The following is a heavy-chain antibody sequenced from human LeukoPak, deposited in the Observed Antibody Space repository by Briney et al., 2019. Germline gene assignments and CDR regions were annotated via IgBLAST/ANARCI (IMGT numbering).Heavy chain of an antibody. CDR2: ISSSSSYI. V-gene: IGHV3-21*01. J-gene: IGHJ4*02. D-gene: IGHD3-9*01. Sequence: GGSLRLSCAASGFTFSSYSMNWVRQAPGKGLEWVSSISSSSSYIYYADSVKGRFTISRDNAKNSLYLQMNSLRAEDTAVYYCARGRRRYFDFLDYLGQGTLVTVSS. CDR3: ARGRRRYFDFLDY. CDR1: GFTFSSYS.